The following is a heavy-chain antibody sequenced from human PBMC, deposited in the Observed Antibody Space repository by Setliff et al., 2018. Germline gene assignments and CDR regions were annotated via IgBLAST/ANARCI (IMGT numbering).Heavy chain of an antibody. CDR2: IYYSGST. V-gene: IGHV4-39*01. CDR3: ATRTYYDSNGYYYAIAGPFDI. CDR1: GGSISSSNYY. Sequence: SETLSLTCTVSGGSISSSNYYWGWIRQPPGKGLEWIGSIYYSGSTYYSPSLKRRVTISVDTSKNQFSLKLSSVTAADTAVYYCATRTYYDSNGYYYAIAGPFDIWGQGTMVTVS. D-gene: IGHD3-22*01. J-gene: IGHJ3*02.